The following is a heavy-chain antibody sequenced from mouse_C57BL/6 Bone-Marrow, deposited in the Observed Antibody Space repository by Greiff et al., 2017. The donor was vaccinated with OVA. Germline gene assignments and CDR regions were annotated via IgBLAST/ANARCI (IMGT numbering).Heavy chain of an antibody. CDR1: GFSLTSYG. J-gene: IGHJ3*01. CDR2: IWRGGST. D-gene: IGHD2-4*01. CDR3: AKKDYDYDVPFAY. Sequence: QVQLQQSGPGLVQPSQSLSITCTVSGFSLTSYGVHWVRQSPGKGLEWLGVIWRGGSTDYNAAFMSRLSITKDNSKSQVFFKMNSLQADDTAIYYCAKKDYDYDVPFAYWGQGTLVTVSA. V-gene: IGHV2-5*01.